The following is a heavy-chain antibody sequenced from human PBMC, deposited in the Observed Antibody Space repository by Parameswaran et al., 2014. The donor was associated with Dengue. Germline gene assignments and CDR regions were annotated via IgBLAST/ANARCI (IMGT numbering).Heavy chain of an antibody. D-gene: IGHD3-10*01. V-gene: IGHV1-2*04. Sequence: WVRQAPGQGLEWMGWINPNSGGTNYAQKFQGWVTMTRDTSISTAYMELSRLRSDDTAVYYCARAGYYGSGSYYIPYYYYYMDVWGQGTTVTVSS. J-gene: IGHJ6*03. CDR2: INPNSGGT. CDR3: ARAGYYGSGSYYIPYYYYYMDV.